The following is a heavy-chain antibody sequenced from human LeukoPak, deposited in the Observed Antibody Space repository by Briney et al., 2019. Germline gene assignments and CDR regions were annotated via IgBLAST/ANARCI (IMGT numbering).Heavy chain of an antibody. D-gene: IGHD1-1*01. CDR2: IYYSGST. CDR1: GASISSSSYY. CDR3: ARLWRAAIDY. V-gene: IGHV4-39*01. J-gene: IGHJ4*02. Sequence: SETLPHTCTVSGASISSSSYYWGWIRQPPGKGLEWIGSIYYSGSTYYNPSLKSRVTISADTSKNQFSLKLSSVTAADTAVYYCARLWRAAIDYGGQGTLVTVSS.